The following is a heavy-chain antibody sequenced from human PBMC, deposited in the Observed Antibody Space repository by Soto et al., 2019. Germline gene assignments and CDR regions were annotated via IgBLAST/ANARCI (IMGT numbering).Heavy chain of an antibody. J-gene: IGHJ6*02. CDR1: GDSVTRSNW. Sequence: SETLSLTCAVSGDSVTRSNWWSWVRQSPGKGLEWIGEIYHSGNTRYNPSLKSRITMSVDKSKNQFSLKMTSVTAADTAIYYCATSGWNEDFYYYYGMDVWGQGTTVTVSS. CDR3: ATSGWNEDFYYYYGMDV. V-gene: IGHV4-4*02. CDR2: IYHSGNT. D-gene: IGHD6-19*01.